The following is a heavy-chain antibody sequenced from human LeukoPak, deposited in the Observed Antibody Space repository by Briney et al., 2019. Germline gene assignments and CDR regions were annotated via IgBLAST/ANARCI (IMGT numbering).Heavy chain of an antibody. CDR2: INAEGSRI. CDR1: GFTFSSYE. Sequence: PGGSLRLSCAASGFTFSSYEMNWVRQAPGKGLVWVSRINAEGSRIGYADSVKGRFTFSRDNARNTLYLQMNSLRAEDTGVYYCARELPREVTLDFWGQGTLVTVSS. CDR3: ARELPREVTLDF. V-gene: IGHV3-74*01. D-gene: IGHD2-21*02. J-gene: IGHJ4*02.